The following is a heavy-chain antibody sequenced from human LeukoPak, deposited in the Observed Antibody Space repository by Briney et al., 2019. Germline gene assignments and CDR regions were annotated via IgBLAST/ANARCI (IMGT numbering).Heavy chain of an antibody. CDR3: ARVGYCSGGSCYQYYFDY. J-gene: IGHJ4*02. CDR1: GGTFSSYA. CDR2: IIPIFGTA. D-gene: IGHD2-15*01. V-gene: IGHV1-69*06. Sequence: ASVKVSCKASGGTFSSYAISWVRQAPGQGLEWMGGIIPIFGTANYAQKFQGRVTITADKSTSTAYMELSSLRSEDTAVYYCARVGYCSGGSCYQYYFDYWGQGTLVTVSS.